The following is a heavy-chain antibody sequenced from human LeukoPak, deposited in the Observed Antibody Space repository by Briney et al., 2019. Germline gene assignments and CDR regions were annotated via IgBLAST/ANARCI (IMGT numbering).Heavy chain of an antibody. Sequence: PGGSLRLSCAASGFTFHDYTMHWVRQAPGKGLEWVSLISWDGDSTYYADSVKGRFTISRDNSKNSLYLQMNSLRVEDTAVYYCARDGVGSTTFFGYFDYWGQGSLVTVSS. V-gene: IGHV3-43*01. D-gene: IGHD1-26*01. CDR3: ARDGVGSTTFFGYFDY. CDR1: GFTFHDYT. CDR2: ISWDGDST. J-gene: IGHJ4*02.